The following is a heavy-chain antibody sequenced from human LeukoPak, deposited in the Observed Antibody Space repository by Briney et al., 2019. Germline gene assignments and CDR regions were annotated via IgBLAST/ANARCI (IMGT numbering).Heavy chain of an antibody. J-gene: IGHJ4*02. CDR1: GGSISNYY. Sequence: SETLSLTCTVFGGSISNYYWSWIRQAAGTGLQWIGRIHSSGNTHYNPSLASRVTMSVDTSKNQFSLRLNSMTAADTAVYFCARLFRGSSTFFDFWGLGTLVTVST. CDR2: IHSSGNT. D-gene: IGHD2/OR15-2a*01. V-gene: IGHV4-4*07. CDR3: ARLFRGSSTFFDF.